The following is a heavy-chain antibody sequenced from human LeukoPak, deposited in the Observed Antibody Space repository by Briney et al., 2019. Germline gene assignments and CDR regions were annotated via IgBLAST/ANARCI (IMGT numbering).Heavy chain of an antibody. J-gene: IGHJ4*02. D-gene: IGHD3-9*01. CDR2: INHSGST. CDR1: GGSFSGYY. Sequence: SETLSVTCAVYGGSFSGYYWSWIRQPPGNGLEWIGEINHSGSTNYNPSLKSRVTISVDTSKNQFSLKLSSVTAADTAVYYCARGLYYDILTGYLFDYWGQGTLVTVSS. CDR3: ARGLYYDILTGYLFDY. V-gene: IGHV4-34*01.